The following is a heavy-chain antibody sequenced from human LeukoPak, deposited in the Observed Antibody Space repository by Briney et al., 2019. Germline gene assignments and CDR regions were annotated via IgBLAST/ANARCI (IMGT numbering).Heavy chain of an antibody. CDR2: IKQDGSEK. D-gene: IGHD5-12*01. CDR1: GFTFSSYW. V-gene: IGHV3-7*01. Sequence: GGSLRLSCAASGFTFSSYWMSWVRQAPGKGLEWVANIKQDGSEKYYVDSVKGRFTISRDNAKNSLYLQMNSLRAGDTAVYYCARRGGYSGYVGAFDIWGQGTMVTVSS. CDR3: ARRGGYSGYVGAFDI. J-gene: IGHJ3*02.